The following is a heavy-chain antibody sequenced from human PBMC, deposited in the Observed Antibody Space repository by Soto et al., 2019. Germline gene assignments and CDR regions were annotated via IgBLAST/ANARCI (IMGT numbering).Heavy chain of an antibody. CDR1: GFTFSYNY. J-gene: IGHJ6*01. CDR2: SRNRVNIHTT. D-gene: IGHD1-1*01. CDR3: NRSFLGGAPSYNVHGMDV. V-gene: IGHV3-72*01. Sequence: EVQLVESGGGLVQPGGSLRLSCAASGFTFSYNYMDGVLQAPGNGLEWVDRSRNRVNIHTTEYDASVKGRLTISRDESNRSLELQTSIMTIEDTTVYYCNRSFLGGAPSYNVHGMDVWGQGTTVTVSS.